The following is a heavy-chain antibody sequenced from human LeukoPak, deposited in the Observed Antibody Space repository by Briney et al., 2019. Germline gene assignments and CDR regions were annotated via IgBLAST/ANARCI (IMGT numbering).Heavy chain of an antibody. CDR3: ARDVEITIFGVGDRGY. CDR2: INPNRGGT. J-gene: IGHJ4*02. V-gene: IGHV1-2*02. D-gene: IGHD3-3*01. CDR1: GYTFTGYY. Sequence: ASVKVSCKASGYTFTGYYMHWVRQAPGQGLEWMGWINPNRGGTNYAQKFQGRVTMTRDTSISTAYMELSRLRSDDTAAYYCARDVEITIFGVGDRGYWGQGTLVTVSS.